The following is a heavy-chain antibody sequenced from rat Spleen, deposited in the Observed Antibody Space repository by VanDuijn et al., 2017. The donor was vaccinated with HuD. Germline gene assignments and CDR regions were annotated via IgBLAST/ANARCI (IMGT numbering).Heavy chain of an antibody. Sequence: EVQLVESGGGLVQPGRSMKLSCAVSGFTFSNYYMAWVRQAPTKGLEWVAYVSTGGDNTYYRDSVKGRFTISRDNAKSTLYLQLDSLRSEDTATYYCTTDTFYDGTYYPGGFDYWGQGVMVTVSS. D-gene: IGHD1-12*02. CDR3: TTDTFYDGTYYPGGFDY. V-gene: IGHV5-27*01. CDR1: GFTFSNYY. J-gene: IGHJ2*01. CDR2: VSTGGDNT.